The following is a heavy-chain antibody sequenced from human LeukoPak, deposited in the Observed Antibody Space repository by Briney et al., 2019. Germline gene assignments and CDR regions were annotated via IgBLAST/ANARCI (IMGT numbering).Heavy chain of an antibody. J-gene: IGHJ6*03. V-gene: IGHV4-59*08. D-gene: IGHD4-11*01. Sequence: SETLSLTCTVSVVSISSYYWSWIRQPPGKGLEWIGYIYYSGSTNYNPSLKSRVTISVDTSKNQFSLKLSSVTAADTAVYYCARTYSNNYYYYMDVWGKGTTVTVSS. CDR3: ARTYSNNYYYYMDV. CDR2: IYYSGST. CDR1: VVSISSYY.